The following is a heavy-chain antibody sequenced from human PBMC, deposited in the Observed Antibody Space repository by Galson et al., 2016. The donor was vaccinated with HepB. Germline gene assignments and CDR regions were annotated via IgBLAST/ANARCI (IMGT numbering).Heavy chain of an antibody. CDR2: IIPMFNRP. CDR3: ARRGGSSSWTGCLVY. CDR1: GGTFSSFV. V-gene: IGHV1-69*13. D-gene: IGHD6-13*01. Sequence: SVKVSCKASGGTFSSFVFSWVRQAPGQGLEWMGGIIPMFNRPSYAQKFQGRVTITADESTTTAYMELSSLRSDETAIYYCARRGGSSSWTGCLVYWGQGTLVTVSS. J-gene: IGHJ4*02.